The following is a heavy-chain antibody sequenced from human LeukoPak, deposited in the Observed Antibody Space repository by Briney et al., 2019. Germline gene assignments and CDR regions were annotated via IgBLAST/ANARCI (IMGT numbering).Heavy chain of an antibody. J-gene: IGHJ6*02. CDR2: ISAYNGNT. D-gene: IGHD6-13*01. V-gene: IGHV1-18*01. Sequence: ASVTVSCKASGYTFTSYGISWVRQAPGQGLEWMGWISAYNGNTNYAQKLQGGVTMTTDTSTSTAYMELRSLRSDDTAVYYCARGLDKASWYGSNYYYGMDVWGQGTTVTVSS. CDR1: GYTFTSYG. CDR3: ARGLDKASWYGSNYYYGMDV.